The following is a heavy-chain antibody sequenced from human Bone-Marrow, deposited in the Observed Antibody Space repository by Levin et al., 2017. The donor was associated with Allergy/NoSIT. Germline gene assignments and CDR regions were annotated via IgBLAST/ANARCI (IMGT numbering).Heavy chain of an antibody. CDR1: GFTFSWFD. D-gene: IGHD2-21*01. J-gene: IGHJ6*02. Sequence: PGGSLRLSCAASGFTFSWFDMHWVRQGTGKGLEWVSGIGTAGDTHYPASVKGRFTISRENVQNSLYLQLNSLRAGDTAVYYCARALEGGASGYYGFDVWGQGTTVIVSS. V-gene: IGHV3-13*01. CDR3: ARALEGGASGYYGFDV. CDR2: IGTAGDT.